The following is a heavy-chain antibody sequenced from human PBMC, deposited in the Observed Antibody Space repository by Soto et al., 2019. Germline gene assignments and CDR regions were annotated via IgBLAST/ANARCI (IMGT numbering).Heavy chain of an antibody. V-gene: IGHV1-18*04. CDR3: ARDTLYCSSTSCYLYYYYGMDV. J-gene: IGHJ6*02. Sequence: ASVKVSCKASGYTFTSYGISWVRQAPGQGLEWMGWISAYNGNTNYAQKLQGRVTMTTDTSTSTAYMELRSLRSDDTAVYYCARDTLYCSSTSCYLYYYYGMDVWGQGTTVTVSS. CDR2: ISAYNGNT. CDR1: GYTFTSYG. D-gene: IGHD2-2*01.